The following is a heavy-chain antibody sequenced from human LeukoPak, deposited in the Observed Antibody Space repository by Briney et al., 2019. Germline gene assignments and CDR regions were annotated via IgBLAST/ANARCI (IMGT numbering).Heavy chain of an antibody. D-gene: IGHD3-22*01. CDR1: GGSISSYY. V-gene: IGHV4-59*01. Sequence: SETLSLTCTVSGGSISSYYWSWIRQPPGKGLEWIGYIYYSGSTNYNPSLKSRVTISVDTSKNQFSLKLSSVTAADTAVYYCARDRGHYFDSSGYYYWFDPWGQGTLVTVSS. J-gene: IGHJ5*02. CDR3: ARDRGHYFDSSGYYYWFDP. CDR2: IYYSGST.